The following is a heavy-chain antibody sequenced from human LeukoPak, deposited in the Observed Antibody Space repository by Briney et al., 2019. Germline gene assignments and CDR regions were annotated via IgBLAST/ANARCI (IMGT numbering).Heavy chain of an antibody. CDR3: ARVIAAAGTRDY. J-gene: IGHJ4*02. CDR2: IYHSGST. CDR1: GYSISSGYY. D-gene: IGHD6-13*01. Sequence: PSETLSLTCTVSGYSISSGYYWGWIRQPPGKGLEWIGSIYHSGSTYYNPSLKSRVTISVDTSKNQFSLKLSSVTAADTAVYYCARVIAAAGTRDYWGQGTLVTVSS. V-gene: IGHV4-38-2*02.